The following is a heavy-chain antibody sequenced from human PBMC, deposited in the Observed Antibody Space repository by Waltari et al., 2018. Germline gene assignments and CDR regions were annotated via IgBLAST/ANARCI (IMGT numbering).Heavy chain of an antibody. V-gene: IGHV3-23*01. CDR3: VKGDLSSAYAAGAAFDV. Sequence: EVSLLESGGGLVQPGGSLRPSCVASEFTFSNYAMRRVRQAPGKGLEWVSGLTGSGRSTYYADSVKGRFTISRDNSQNTLFLQMSSLRTDDTAVYYCVKGDLSSAYAAGAAFDVWGQGTMVTVSS. CDR2: LTGSGRST. J-gene: IGHJ3*01. CDR1: EFTFSNYA. D-gene: IGHD3-22*01.